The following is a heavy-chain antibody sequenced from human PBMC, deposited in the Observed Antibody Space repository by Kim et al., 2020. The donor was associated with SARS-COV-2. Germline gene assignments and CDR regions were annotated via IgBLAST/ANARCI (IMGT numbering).Heavy chain of an antibody. Sequence: YYLDYVKGRFAMSRDNAKNTLYLKMNSLGDDDTAVYYCARGHVLGATPLDYGGQGTLVTVSS. CDR3: ARGHVLGATPLDY. D-gene: IGHD2-8*02. V-gene: IGHV3-7*01. J-gene: IGHJ4*02.